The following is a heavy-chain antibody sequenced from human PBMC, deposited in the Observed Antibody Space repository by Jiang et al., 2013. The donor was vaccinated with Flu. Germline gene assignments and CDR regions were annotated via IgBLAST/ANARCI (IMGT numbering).Heavy chain of an antibody. CDR1: GGSISSYY. CDR2: IYYSGST. Sequence: GPGLVKPSETLSLTCTVSGGSISSYYWSWIRQPPGKGLEWIGYIYYSGSTNYNPSLKSRVTISVDTSKNQFSLKLSSVTAADTAVYYCARAYGDYFDYWGQGTLVTVSS. D-gene: IGHD4-17*01. V-gene: IGHV4-59*01. CDR3: ARAYGDYFDY. J-gene: IGHJ4*02.